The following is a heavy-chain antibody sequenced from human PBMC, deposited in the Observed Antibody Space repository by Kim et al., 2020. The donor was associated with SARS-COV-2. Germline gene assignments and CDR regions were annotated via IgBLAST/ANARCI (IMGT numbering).Heavy chain of an antibody. Sequence: ADSVKGRFTISRDNAKNSVYLSMDGLRDDDTAVYYCAARNGDYAYLYSEIWGRGTLVTVSS. V-gene: IGHV3-11*06. D-gene: IGHD4-17*01. J-gene: IGHJ2*01. CDR3: AARNGDYAYLYSEI.